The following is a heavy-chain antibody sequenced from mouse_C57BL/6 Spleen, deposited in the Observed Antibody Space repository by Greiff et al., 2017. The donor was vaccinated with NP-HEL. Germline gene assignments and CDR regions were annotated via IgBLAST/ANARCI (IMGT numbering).Heavy chain of an antibody. CDR3: TFYGSSHYYAMDY. J-gene: IGHJ4*01. V-gene: IGHV1-64*01. D-gene: IGHD1-1*01. Sequence: QVQLQQPGAELVKPGASVKLSCKASGYTFTSYWMHWVKQRPGQGLEWIGMIHPNSGSTNYNEKFKSKATLTVDKSSSTAYMQLSSLTSEDSAVYYGTFYGSSHYYAMDYWGQGTSVTVSS. CDR1: GYTFTSYW. CDR2: IHPNSGST.